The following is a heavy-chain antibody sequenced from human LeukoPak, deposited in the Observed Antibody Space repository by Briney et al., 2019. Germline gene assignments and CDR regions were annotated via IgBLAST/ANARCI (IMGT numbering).Heavy chain of an antibody. CDR2: IKQDGSEK. D-gene: IGHD6-6*01. Sequence: GGSLRLSCAASGFTFGSYWMSWVRQAPGKGLEWVANIKQDGSEKYYVDSVKGRFTISRDNAVNSLSLQMNSLRAEDTAVYYCASAGGDSRSPLPFYYWGQGTLVTVSS. J-gene: IGHJ4*02. CDR3: ASAGGDSRSPLPFYY. V-gene: IGHV3-7*03. CDR1: GFTFGSYW.